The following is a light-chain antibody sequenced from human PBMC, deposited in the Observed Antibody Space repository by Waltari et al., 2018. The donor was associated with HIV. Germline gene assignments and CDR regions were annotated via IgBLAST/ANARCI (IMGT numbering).Light chain of an antibody. V-gene: IGLV3-25*03. Sequence: SYELTQAPSVSVSPGQTARTTCSGDTLAKQYAYWYQQKPGQAPELVMYQDTERPSGIPERFSGSRSGTTVTLTISRVQAADEADYYCQSIDSGGTFVFGTGTKVTVL. CDR3: QSIDSGGTFV. CDR2: QDT. J-gene: IGLJ1*01. CDR1: TLAKQY.